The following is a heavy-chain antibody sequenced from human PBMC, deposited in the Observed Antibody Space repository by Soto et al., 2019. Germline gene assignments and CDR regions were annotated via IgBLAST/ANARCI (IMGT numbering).Heavy chain of an antibody. V-gene: IGHV4-59*08. J-gene: IGHJ4*02. D-gene: IGHD4-17*01. CDR2: MSYSGTT. CDR1: GGSISPYY. Sequence: SETLSLTCTVSGGSISPYYWSCLRQPPGKGLEWIGYMSYSGTTNSNPSLKSRVTMSVDTSKNQFSLKLSSVTAADTAVYYCARHSTGTSRYFDSWGRGTLVTVSS. CDR3: ARHSTGTSRYFDS.